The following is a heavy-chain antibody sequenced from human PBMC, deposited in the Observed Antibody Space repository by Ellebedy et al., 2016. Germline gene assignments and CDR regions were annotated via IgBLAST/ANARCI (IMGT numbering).Heavy chain of an antibody. D-gene: IGHD3-16*02. CDR1: GYTFTGYF. CDR3: ARGEARWELSSPDR. V-gene: IGHV1-2*02. J-gene: IGHJ5*02. Sequence: ASVKVSXXASGYTFTGYFIHWVRQAPGQGLEWMGWINPKTGGTNYAQKFQDRVAMTTDTSMNSAYMGLSRLSSDDTALYYCARGEARWELSSPDRWGQGTLVTVS. CDR2: INPKTGGT.